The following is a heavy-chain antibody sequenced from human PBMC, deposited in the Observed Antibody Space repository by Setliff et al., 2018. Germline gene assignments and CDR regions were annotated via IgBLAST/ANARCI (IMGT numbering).Heavy chain of an antibody. V-gene: IGHV4-61*10. Sequence: PSETLSLPCTVSGDSISGGTYSWSWIRQPAGKGLEWFGHVYKTGSIIYNPSLKSRVTISFNTSKNQISLKLSSLTPADAAVYYCARGSEFYYGSGTIYSWGPGTLVTVSS. J-gene: IGHJ4*02. CDR3: ARGSEFYYGSGTIYS. D-gene: IGHD3-10*01. CDR1: GDSISGGTYS. CDR2: VYKTGSI.